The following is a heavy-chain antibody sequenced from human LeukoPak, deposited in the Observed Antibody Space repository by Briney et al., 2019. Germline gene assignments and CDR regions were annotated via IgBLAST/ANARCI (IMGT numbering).Heavy chain of an antibody. J-gene: IGHJ4*02. CDR3: ASTLRFLPYRRFDY. Sequence: SETLSLTCAVYGGSFSGYYWGWIRQPPGKGLEWIGGIYQSGSGSSYYNPSLKSRVIISGDTSNNHFSLRLRSVTAADTAVYYCASTLRFLPYRRFDYWGQGTLVTVPS. CDR2: IYQSGSGSS. V-gene: IGHV4-34*01. D-gene: IGHD3-3*01. CDR1: GGSFSGYY.